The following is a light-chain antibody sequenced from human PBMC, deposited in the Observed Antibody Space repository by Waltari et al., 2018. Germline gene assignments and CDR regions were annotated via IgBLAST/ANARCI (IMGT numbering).Light chain of an antibody. V-gene: IGKV3-20*01. CDR3: QNHERLPAT. Sequence: IVLTQSPGTLSLAPGARAPLFCRASQNIGRYLVWYQQKPGQAPRLLIYEASRRATGIPDRFSGSGSGTDFSLTISRLEPEDFAVYYCQNHERLPATFGQGTKVEIK. CDR2: EAS. J-gene: IGKJ1*01. CDR1: QNIGRY.